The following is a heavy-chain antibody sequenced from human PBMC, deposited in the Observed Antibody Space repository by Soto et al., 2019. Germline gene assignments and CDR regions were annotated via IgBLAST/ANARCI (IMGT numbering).Heavy chain of an antibody. D-gene: IGHD4-17*01. CDR2: ISSSSSTI. Sequence: EVQLVESGGGLVQPGGSLRLSCAASGFTFSSYSMNWVRQAPGKGLEWVSYISSSSSTIYYADSVKGRFTISRDNAKTSLYLQMNSLRAEDTAVYYCARVGTVLDYWGQGTLVTVSS. V-gene: IGHV3-48*01. J-gene: IGHJ4*02. CDR3: ARVGTVLDY. CDR1: GFTFSSYS.